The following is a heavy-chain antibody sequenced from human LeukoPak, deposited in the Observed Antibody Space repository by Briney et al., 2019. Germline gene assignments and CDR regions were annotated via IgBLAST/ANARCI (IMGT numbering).Heavy chain of an antibody. J-gene: IGHJ3*02. Sequence: ASVKVSCKAFGYTFTSNYMHWVRQAPGQGPEWMGVISPSGGSTTYAQKFQGRVTLTRDMSTSTDYLELSSLRSEDTAVYYCAREGGDSMVRAAFDIWGQGTMVTVSS. V-gene: IGHV1-46*01. CDR3: AREGGDSMVRAAFDI. CDR2: ISPSGGST. D-gene: IGHD4-17*01. CDR1: GYTFTSNY.